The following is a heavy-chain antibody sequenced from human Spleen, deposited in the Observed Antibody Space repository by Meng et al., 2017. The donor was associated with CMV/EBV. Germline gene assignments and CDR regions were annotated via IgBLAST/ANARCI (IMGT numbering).Heavy chain of an antibody. V-gene: IGHV3-23*03. CDR3: AKGPGTSGSYHYFDY. Sequence: SGFTFSSYAMSGVRQAPGKGLEWVSVIYSGGSSTYYADSVKGRFTISRDNSKNTLYLQMNSLRAEDTAVYYCAKGPGTSGSYHYFDYWGQGTLVTVSS. CDR2: IYSGGSST. J-gene: IGHJ4*02. D-gene: IGHD1-26*01. CDR1: GFTFSSYA.